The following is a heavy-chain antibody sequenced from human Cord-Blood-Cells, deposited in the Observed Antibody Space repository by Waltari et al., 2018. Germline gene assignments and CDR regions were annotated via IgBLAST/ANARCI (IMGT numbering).Heavy chain of an antibody. CDR3: ARDPGDRIDY. CDR1: AFTFSNYY. Sequence: QVQLVESGGGLVKPGGSLRLSCAASAFTFSNYYLSWIRQAPGKGLKWVSYISSSGSTRYYADSVKGRFTIYRDNAKTSLCVQMNSLRADDTAVYYCARDPGDRIDYWGQGTLVTVSS. J-gene: IGHJ4*02. D-gene: IGHD7-27*01. CDR2: ISSSGSTR. V-gene: IGHV3-11*04.